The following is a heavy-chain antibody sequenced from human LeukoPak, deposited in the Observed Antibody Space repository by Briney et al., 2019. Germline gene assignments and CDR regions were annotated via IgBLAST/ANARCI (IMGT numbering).Heavy chain of an antibody. V-gene: IGHV3-30-3*01. CDR2: ISYDGSNK. J-gene: IGHJ4*02. CDR1: GFTFSSYA. Sequence: GGSLRLSCAASGFTFSSYAMHWVRQAPGKGLEWVAVISYDGSNKYYADSVKGRFTISRDNSKNTLYLQMNSLRAEDTAVYYCARERYYYDSSGYCRLFDYWGQGTLVTVSS. CDR3: ARERYYYDSSGYCRLFDY. D-gene: IGHD3-22*01.